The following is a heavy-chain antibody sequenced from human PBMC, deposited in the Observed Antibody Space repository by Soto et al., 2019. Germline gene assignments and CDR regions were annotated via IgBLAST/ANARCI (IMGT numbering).Heavy chain of an antibody. CDR2: IYPGDSDT. CDR3: ARRYCSSTSCHDAFDI. J-gene: IGHJ3*02. Sequence: GESLKISCKGSGYSFTSYWIGWVRQMPGKGLEWMGIIYPGDSDTRYSPSFQGQVTISADKSISTAYLQWSSLKASDTAMYYCARRYCSSTSCHDAFDIWGQGTMVTVSS. V-gene: IGHV5-51*01. D-gene: IGHD2-2*01. CDR1: GYSFTSYW.